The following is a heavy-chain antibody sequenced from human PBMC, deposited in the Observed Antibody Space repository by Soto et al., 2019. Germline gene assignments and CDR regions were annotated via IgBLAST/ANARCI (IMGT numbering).Heavy chain of an antibody. V-gene: IGHV3-21*01. CDR1: GFTFSSYS. Sequence: EVQLVESGGGLVKPGGSLRLSCAASGFTFSSYSMNWVRLAPGKGLEWVSSISSSSSYIYYADSVKGRFTISRDNAKNSLYLQMNSLRAEDTAVYYCARIAVAGALFDYWGQGTLVTVSS. J-gene: IGHJ4*02. CDR2: ISSSSSYI. D-gene: IGHD6-19*01. CDR3: ARIAVAGALFDY.